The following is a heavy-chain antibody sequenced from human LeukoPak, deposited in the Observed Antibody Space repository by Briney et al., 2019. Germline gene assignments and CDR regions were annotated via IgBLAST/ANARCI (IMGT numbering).Heavy chain of an antibody. CDR3: ARDLRYDYVWGSYRQGFDY. D-gene: IGHD3-16*02. CDR1: GFTFSSYW. Sequence: GGSLRLSCAASGFTFSSYWMSWVRQAPGKGLEWVANIKQDGSEKYCVDSVKGRFTISRDNAKNSLYLQMNSLRAEDTAVYYCARDLRYDYVWGSYRQGFDYWGQGTLVTVSS. CDR2: IKQDGSEK. J-gene: IGHJ4*02. V-gene: IGHV3-7*01.